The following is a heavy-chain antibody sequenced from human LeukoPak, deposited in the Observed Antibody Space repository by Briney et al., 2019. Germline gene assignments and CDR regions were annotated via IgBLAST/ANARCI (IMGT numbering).Heavy chain of an antibody. D-gene: IGHD2-2*01. CDR3: AREGLNCSRSTCQRATFDY. J-gene: IGHJ4*02. Sequence: GGSLRLSCATSGFTFSNYWMHWVRHVPGKGLVWVSRISGDGRSTRNADSVEGRFTISRDNAKNTLYLQMNSLRADDTAVYYCAREGLNCSRSTCQRATFDYWGQGTPVTVSS. CDR2: ISGDGRST. V-gene: IGHV3-74*01. CDR1: GFTFSNYW.